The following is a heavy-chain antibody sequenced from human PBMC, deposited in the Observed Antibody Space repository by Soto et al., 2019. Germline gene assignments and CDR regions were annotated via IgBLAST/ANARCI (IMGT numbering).Heavy chain of an antibody. CDR1: GGTFSSYA. V-gene: IGHV1-69*13. CDR3: AKTIQPGIVGAANDY. D-gene: IGHD1-26*01. J-gene: IGHJ4*02. Sequence: ASVKVSCKASGGTFSSYAISWVRQAPGQGLEWMGGIIPIFGTANYAQKFQGRVTITADESTSTAYMELSSLRSEDTAVYYCAKTIQPGIVGAANDYWGQGTLVTVSS. CDR2: IIPIFGTA.